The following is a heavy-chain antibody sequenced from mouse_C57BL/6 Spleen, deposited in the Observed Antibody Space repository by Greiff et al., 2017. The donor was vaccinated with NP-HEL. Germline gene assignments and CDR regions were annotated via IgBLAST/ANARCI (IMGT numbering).Heavy chain of an antibody. V-gene: IGHV1-4*01. D-gene: IGHD1-1*01. CDR1: GYTFTSYT. CDR3: ARDTTVVPFDY. J-gene: IGHJ2*01. CDR2: INPSSGYT. Sequence: QVQLKESGAELARPGASVKMSCKASGYTFTSYTMHWVKQRPGQGLEWIGYINPSSGYTKYNQKFKDKATLTADKSSSTAYMQLSSLTSEDSAVYYCARDTTVVPFDYWGQGTTLTVSS.